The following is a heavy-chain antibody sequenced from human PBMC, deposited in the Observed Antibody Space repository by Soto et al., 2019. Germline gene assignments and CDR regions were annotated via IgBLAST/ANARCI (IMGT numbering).Heavy chain of an antibody. CDR2: ISWNSGSI. V-gene: IGHV3-9*01. CDR1: GFTFDDYA. CDR3: AKDTSDLGYSSGWYNY. Sequence: LRLSCAASGFTFDDYAMHWVRQAPGKGLEWVSGISWNSGSIGYADSVKGRFTISRDNAKNSLYLQMNSLRAEDTALYYCAKDTSDLGYSSGWYNYWGQGTLVTVSS. D-gene: IGHD6-19*01. J-gene: IGHJ4*02.